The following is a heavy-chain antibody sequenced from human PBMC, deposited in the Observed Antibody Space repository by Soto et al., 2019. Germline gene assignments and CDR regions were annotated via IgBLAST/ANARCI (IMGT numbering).Heavy chain of an antibody. D-gene: IGHD5-12*01. CDR3: VRRRDGYNGPVFDY. CDR2: IYYSGST. Sequence: QVQLQESGPGLVKPSQTLSLTCTVSGGSISRGGYYWSWIRQHPGKGLEWIGYIYYSGSTYYNPSLKSRVTISVDTYKNQFSLKLSYVTAADTAVYYCVRRRDGYNGPVFDYWGQGTLVTVSS. J-gene: IGHJ4*02. V-gene: IGHV4-31*03. CDR1: GGSISRGGYY.